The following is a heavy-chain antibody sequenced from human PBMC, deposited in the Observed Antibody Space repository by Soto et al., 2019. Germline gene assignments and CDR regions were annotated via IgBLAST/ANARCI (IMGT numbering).Heavy chain of an antibody. CDR2: INPSGGST. Sequence: QVQLVQSGAEVKKPGASVKVSCKASGYTFTSYYMHWVRQAPGQGLEWMGIINPSGGSTSYAQKFQGIVTMARDMSTSTVYMEVSSLRSEDRDVYYCAREGGGYDSSGYRVNFDYWGQGPLVSVSS. CDR3: AREGGGYDSSGYRVNFDY. D-gene: IGHD3-22*01. V-gene: IGHV1-46*01. CDR1: GYTFTSYY. J-gene: IGHJ4*02.